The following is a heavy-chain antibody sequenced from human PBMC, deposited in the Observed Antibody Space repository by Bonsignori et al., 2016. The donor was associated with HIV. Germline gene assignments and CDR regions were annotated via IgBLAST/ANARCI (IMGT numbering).Heavy chain of an antibody. J-gene: IGHJ5*02. D-gene: IGHD6-13*01. CDR1: GDSIRDTTYY. CDR2: IYYSGST. CDR3: ARDRLATDGTIDL. Sequence: QLQLQESGPGLVKPLETLSLTCTVAGDSIRDTTYYWGWVRQPPGEGLEWIGSIYYSGSTFYQPSLASRVTISIDTSRNRFSLKVRSVTAADTAVYYCARDRLATDGTIDLWGQGNPGHRLI. V-gene: IGHV4-39*07.